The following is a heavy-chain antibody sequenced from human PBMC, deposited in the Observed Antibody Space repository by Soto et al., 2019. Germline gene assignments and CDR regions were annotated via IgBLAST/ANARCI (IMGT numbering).Heavy chain of an antibody. CDR1: GYTFTSYG. V-gene: IGHV1-18*01. CDR3: ARDQVTFGYSSGFDY. J-gene: IGHJ4*02. CDR2: ISAYNGNT. Sequence: QVQLVQSGAEVKKPGASVKVSCKASGYTFTSYGISWVRQAPGQGLEWMGWISAYNGNTNYAQKLQCRVTMTTDTSTSTAYMELRRLRSDDTAVYYCARDQVTFGYSSGFDYWGQGTLVTVSS. D-gene: IGHD6-19*01.